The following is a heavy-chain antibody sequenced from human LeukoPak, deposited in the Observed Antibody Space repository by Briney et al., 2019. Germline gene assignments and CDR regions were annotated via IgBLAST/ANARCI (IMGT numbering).Heavy chain of an antibody. CDR3: ARGKGVVPAAADAFDI. CDR1: GYTFTGYY. D-gene: IGHD2-2*01. V-gene: IGHV1-2*02. J-gene: IGHJ3*02. Sequence: ASVKVSCKASGYTFTGYYMHWVRQAPGQGLEWMGRINPNSGGTNYAQKFQGRVTMTRDTSISTAYMELSRLRSDDTAVYYCARGKGVVPAAADAFDIWGQGTMVTVSS. CDR2: INPNSGGT.